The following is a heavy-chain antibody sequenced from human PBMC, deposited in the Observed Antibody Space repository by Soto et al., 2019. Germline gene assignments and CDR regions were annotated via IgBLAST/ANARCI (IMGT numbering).Heavy chain of an antibody. D-gene: IGHD3-10*01. CDR2: MNPNSGNT. J-gene: IGHJ5*02. CDR1: GYTFTSYD. Sequence: QVQLVQSGAEVKKPGASVKVSCKASGYTFTSYDINWVRQATGQGLEWMGWMNPNSGNTGYAQKLQGRVTMTRNTSISTAYMELSSLRSEDTAVYYCARRSRVFRWFDPWGQGTLVTVSS. V-gene: IGHV1-8*01. CDR3: ARRSRVFRWFDP.